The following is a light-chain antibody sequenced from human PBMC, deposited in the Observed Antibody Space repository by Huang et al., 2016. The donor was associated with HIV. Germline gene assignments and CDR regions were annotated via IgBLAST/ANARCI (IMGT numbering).Light chain of an antibody. Sequence: DVVMVQSPLSLPVTLGQPASISCRSSQGLVPSDGGTYLNWFHQRPGQSPRRLMYKVSNRDSGVPERVSSSGSHTDFTLTSSRVEADDVGLDYCMQGTHWPGTFGQGTKLEIK. CDR3: MQGTHWPGT. CDR1: QGLVPSDGGTY. CDR2: KVS. J-gene: IGKJ2*01. V-gene: IGKV2-30*02.